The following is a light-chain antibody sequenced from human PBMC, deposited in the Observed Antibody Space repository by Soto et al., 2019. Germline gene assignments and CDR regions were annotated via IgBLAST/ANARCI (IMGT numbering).Light chain of an antibody. CDR3: QQANSFPIT. V-gene: IGKV1-12*01. CDR1: QGISSW. Sequence: DVQMTQSPSAVSASVVDRCTSTFRASQGISSWLAWYQQKPGKAPKLLIYAASTLQSGVPSRFSGSGSGTDFTLTISSLQPEDFATYFCQQANSFPITFGQGTRLEIK. CDR2: AAS. J-gene: IGKJ5*01.